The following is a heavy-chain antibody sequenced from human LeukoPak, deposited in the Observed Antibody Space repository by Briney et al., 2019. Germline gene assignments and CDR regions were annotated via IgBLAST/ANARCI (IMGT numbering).Heavy chain of an antibody. Sequence: NSGGSLRLSCAASGFTFSDYYMTWIRQAPGKGLEWISYIADSGTTMDYADSVKGRFTISRDNAKNSLYLQMNSLRVEDTAMYYCARVGSNWYWLDPWGQGTLVSVSS. CDR2: IADSGTTM. J-gene: IGHJ5*02. D-gene: IGHD6-13*01. CDR1: GFTFSDYY. CDR3: ARVGSNWYWLDP. V-gene: IGHV3-11*01.